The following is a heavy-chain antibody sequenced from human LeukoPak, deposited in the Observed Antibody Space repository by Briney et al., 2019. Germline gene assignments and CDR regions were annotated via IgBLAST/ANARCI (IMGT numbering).Heavy chain of an antibody. V-gene: IGHV4-34*01. CDR2: INHSGST. Sequence: SETLSLTCAVYGGSFSGYYWSWIRQPPGKGLEWIGEINHSGSTNYNPSLKSRVTISVDTSKNQFSLKLSSVTAADTAVYYCARHRMTNNWFDPWGQGTLVTVSS. CDR1: GGSFSGYY. J-gene: IGHJ5*02. CDR3: ARHRMTNNWFDP. D-gene: IGHD4-11*01.